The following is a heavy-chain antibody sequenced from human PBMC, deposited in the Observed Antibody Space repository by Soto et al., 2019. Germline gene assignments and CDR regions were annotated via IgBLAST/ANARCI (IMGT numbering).Heavy chain of an antibody. CDR2: IYYSGST. CDR1: GGSISSYY. Sequence: QVQLQESGPGLVKPSETLSLTCTVSGGSISSYYWSWIRQPPGKGLEWIGYIYYSGSTNYNPSLKSRVTISVDTSKNQFSLKLSSVTAADTAVYYCARAHRITGTTECWFDPWGQGTLVTVSS. CDR3: ARAHRITGTTECWFDP. J-gene: IGHJ5*02. V-gene: IGHV4-59*01. D-gene: IGHD1-7*01.